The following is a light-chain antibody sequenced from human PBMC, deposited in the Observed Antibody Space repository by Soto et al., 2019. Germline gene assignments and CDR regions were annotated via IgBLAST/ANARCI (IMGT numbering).Light chain of an antibody. CDR2: GNT. V-gene: IGLV1-40*01. J-gene: IGLJ3*02. CDR1: NSNLGAGYG. Sequence: QSVLTQPPSVSGAPGQRVTVSCTRSNSNLGAGYGVHWYQHLPGTAPKLLIYGNTNRPSGVPDRFSASKSGTSASLAISGLQAEDEADYYCQSYDSSLSGVVFGGGTKVTVL. CDR3: QSYDSSLSGVV.